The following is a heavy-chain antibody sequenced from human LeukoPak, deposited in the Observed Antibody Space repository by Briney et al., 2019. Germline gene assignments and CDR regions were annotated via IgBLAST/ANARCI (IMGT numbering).Heavy chain of an antibody. D-gene: IGHD5-12*01. Sequence: ASVKVSCKASGYTFTSYAMHWVRQAPGQRLEWMGWINPNSGNTGYAQKFQGRVTITRNTSISTAYMELSSLRSEDTAVYYCARAGYSGYDYGDWGQGTLVTVSS. CDR2: INPNSGNT. CDR1: GYTFTSYA. J-gene: IGHJ4*02. CDR3: ARAGYSGYDYGD. V-gene: IGHV1-8*03.